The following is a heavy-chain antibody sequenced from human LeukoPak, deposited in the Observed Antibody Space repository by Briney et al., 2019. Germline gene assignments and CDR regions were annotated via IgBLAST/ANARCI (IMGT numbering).Heavy chain of an antibody. Sequence: GGSVRLFCAASGFTFSLYHMLWVRHARGGGREGLTYNNGRGCSTYYADAVKGRFTISRDNSKNTVYLQMNSLRAEDTAVYYCAKDHGQGYINYYSAYWGQGNLVTVSS. V-gene: IGHV3-23*01. CDR3: AKDHGQGYINYYSAY. J-gene: IGHJ4*02. CDR1: GFTFSLYH. CDR2: NNGRGCST. D-gene: IGHD2-2*02.